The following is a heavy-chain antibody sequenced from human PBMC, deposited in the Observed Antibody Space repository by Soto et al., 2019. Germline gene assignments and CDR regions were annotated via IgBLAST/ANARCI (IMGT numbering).Heavy chain of an antibody. CDR3: ARVRLQHYYGSGSYSLYDWFDP. Sequence: SKTQSLTCTVSGGSISSYYWSWIRQPAGKGLEWIGRIYTSGSTNYNPSLKSRVTMSVDTSKNQFSLKLSSVAAADTAVYYCARVRLQHYYGSGSYSLYDWFDPWGQGTLVTVSS. CDR2: IYTSGST. D-gene: IGHD3-10*01. CDR1: GGSISSYY. J-gene: IGHJ5*02. V-gene: IGHV4-4*07.